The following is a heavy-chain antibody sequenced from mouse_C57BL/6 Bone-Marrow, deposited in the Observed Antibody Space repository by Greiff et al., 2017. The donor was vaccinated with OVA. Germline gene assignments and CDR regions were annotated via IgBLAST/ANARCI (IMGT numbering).Heavy chain of an antibody. Sequence: VQLQQPGAELVKPGASVKLSCKASGYTFTSYWMHWVKQRPGQGLEWIGMIHPNSGSTNYNEKFKSKATLTVDKSSSTAYMQLSSLTSEDSAVYYCARGYYYGSSYGWYFDVWGTGTTVTVSS. J-gene: IGHJ1*03. D-gene: IGHD1-1*01. CDR2: IHPNSGST. CDR3: ARGYYYGSSYGWYFDV. CDR1: GYTFTSYW. V-gene: IGHV1-64*01.